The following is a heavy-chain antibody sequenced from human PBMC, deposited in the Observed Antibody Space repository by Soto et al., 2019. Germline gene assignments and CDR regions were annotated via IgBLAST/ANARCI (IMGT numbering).Heavy chain of an antibody. CDR3: ARADYYGSSGYHLDY. CDR1: GYPFTNFY. Sequence: QVQVAQSGAEVKRPGASVKVSCWASGYPFTNFYIHWVRQAPGHGLEWMGIINPSGGSTAYAQKFLGRVTMSRDTCESTVYMEGSSLTSEYTAVYYCARADYYGSSGYHLDYWGQGTLVTVSS. V-gene: IGHV1-46*01. CDR2: INPSGGST. J-gene: IGHJ4*02. D-gene: IGHD3-22*01.